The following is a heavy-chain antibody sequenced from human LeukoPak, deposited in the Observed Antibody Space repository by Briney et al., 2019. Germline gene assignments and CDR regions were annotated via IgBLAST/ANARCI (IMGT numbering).Heavy chain of an antibody. CDR2: ISAYNGNT. CDR3: ARDRPDILTGYAYYYGMDV. J-gene: IGHJ6*04. Sequence: ASVTVSCMASGYTFTSYGISWVRQAPGQGLEGMGWISAYNGNTNYAQKLQGRVTMTTDTSTSTAYMELRSLRSDDTAVYYCARDRPDILTGYAYYYGMDVWGKGTTVTVSS. CDR1: GYTFTSYG. D-gene: IGHD3-9*01. V-gene: IGHV1-18*04.